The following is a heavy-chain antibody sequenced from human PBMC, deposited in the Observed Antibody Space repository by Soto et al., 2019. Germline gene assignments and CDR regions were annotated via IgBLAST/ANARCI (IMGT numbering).Heavy chain of an antibody. CDR2: IWYGGSKT. Sequence: GGPLRLSCAASGFTFSSYGFHWVRQAPGKGLEWVAVIWYGGSKTYYVESVRGRFTISRDNSKNTLYLQMNSLRAEDTAVYCCARDLGSTNYYFDYWGLGTLVTVSS. CDR1: GFTFSSYG. D-gene: IGHD5-12*01. CDR3: ARDLGSTNYYFDY. J-gene: IGHJ4*02. V-gene: IGHV3-33*01.